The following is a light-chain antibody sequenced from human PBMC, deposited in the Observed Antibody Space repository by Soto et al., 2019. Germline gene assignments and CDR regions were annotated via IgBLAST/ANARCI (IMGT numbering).Light chain of an antibody. V-gene: IGKV2-28*01. CDR2: LGS. CDR1: QSLLHSNGYNY. CDR3: QQYHNWPIT. J-gene: IGKJ5*01. Sequence: DIVMTQSPLSLPVTPGEPASISCRSSQSLLHSNGYNYLDWYLQKPGQSPQLLIYLGSNRSSGVPDRFSGSGSGTDLTLKISRVEAEDVGVYYCQQYHNWPITFGQGTRLE.